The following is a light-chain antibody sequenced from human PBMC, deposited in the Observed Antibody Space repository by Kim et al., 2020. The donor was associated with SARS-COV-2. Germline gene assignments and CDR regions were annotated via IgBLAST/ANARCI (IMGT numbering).Light chain of an antibody. CDR2: WAS. CDR1: QSLLYSSNNKNY. J-gene: IGKJ3*01. Sequence: DIVMTQSPDSLAVSLGERATINCKSSQSLLYSSNNKNYLAWYQQKPGQPPKLLIYWASTRESGVPDRISGSGSGTDFTLTISSLQAEDVAVYYCQQYYSTPFTFGPGTKVDIK. CDR3: QQYYSTPFT. V-gene: IGKV4-1*01.